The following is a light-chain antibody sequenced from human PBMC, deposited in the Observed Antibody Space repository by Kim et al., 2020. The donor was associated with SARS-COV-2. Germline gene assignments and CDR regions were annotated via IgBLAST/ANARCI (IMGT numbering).Light chain of an antibody. CDR2: LNSDGSH. V-gene: IGLV4-69*01. CDR1: SGHSSYA. CDR3: QTWGTGPWV. J-gene: IGLJ3*02. Sequence: SVKLTCTLSSGHSSYAIAWHQQQPEKGTRYLMKLNSDGSHSKGDGIPDRFSGSSSGAERYLTISSLQSEDEADYYCQTWGTGPWVFGGGTQLTVL.